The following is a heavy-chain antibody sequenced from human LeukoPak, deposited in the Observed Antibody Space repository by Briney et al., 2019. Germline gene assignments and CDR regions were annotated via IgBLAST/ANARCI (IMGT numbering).Heavy chain of an antibody. CDR1: GYSFTSYW. Sequence: GESLKISCKGSGYSFTSYWIGWVRQMPGKGLEWMGIIYPGDSDTRYSPFFQGQVTISADKSISTAYLQWSSLKASDTAMYYCARLPWGYCSSTSCTQYYFDYWGQGTLVTVSS. CDR2: IYPGDSDT. CDR3: ARLPWGYCSSTSCTQYYFDY. D-gene: IGHD2-2*01. J-gene: IGHJ4*02. V-gene: IGHV5-51*01.